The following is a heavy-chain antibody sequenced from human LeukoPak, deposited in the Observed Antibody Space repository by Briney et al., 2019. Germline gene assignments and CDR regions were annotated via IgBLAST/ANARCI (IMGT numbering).Heavy chain of an antibody. CDR3: ARDGVRRSLTVAPVY. D-gene: IGHD6-19*01. V-gene: IGHV1-18*04. J-gene: IGHJ4*02. CDR2: ISAYNGNT. Sequence: ASVKVSCKASGYTFTSYGISWVRQAPGQGLEWMGWISAYNGNTNYAQKLQGRATMTTDTSTSTAYMELRSLRSDDTAVYYCARDGVRRSLTVAPVYWGQGTLVTVSS. CDR1: GYTFTSYG.